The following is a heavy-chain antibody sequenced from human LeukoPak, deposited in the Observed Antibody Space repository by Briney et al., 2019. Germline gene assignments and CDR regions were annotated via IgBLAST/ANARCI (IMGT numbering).Heavy chain of an antibody. Sequence: PGESLKISCKGSGYSFSNYWIGWVRQMPGKGVKWMGIIYPGDSDTRYSPSFQGQVTISADKSITTGYLQWSSLKASDTAMYYCARAPTSVSNPYYFDYWGQGALVTVSS. D-gene: IGHD4-11*01. V-gene: IGHV5-51*03. CDR1: GYSFSNYW. CDR3: ARAPTSVSNPYYFDY. CDR2: IYPGDSDT. J-gene: IGHJ4*02.